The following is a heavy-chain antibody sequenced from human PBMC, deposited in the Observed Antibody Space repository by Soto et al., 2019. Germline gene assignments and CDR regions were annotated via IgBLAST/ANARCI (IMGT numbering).Heavy chain of an antibody. CDR2: IKQDGSEK. V-gene: IGHV3-7*05. D-gene: IGHD2-2*01. J-gene: IGHJ4*02. Sequence: GGSLRLSCAASGFTFSSYWMSWVRQAPGKGLEWVANIKQDGSEKYYVDSVKGRFTISRDNAKNSLYLQMNSLRAEDTAVYYCARDPRPFVPAANDYWGQGTLVTVSS. CDR1: GFTFSSYW. CDR3: ARDPRPFVPAANDY.